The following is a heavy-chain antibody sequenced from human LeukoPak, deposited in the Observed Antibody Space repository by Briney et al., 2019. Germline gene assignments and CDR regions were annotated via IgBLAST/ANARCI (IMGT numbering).Heavy chain of an antibody. CDR2: IYYSGST. V-gene: IGHV4-61*01. J-gene: IGHJ4*02. Sequence: SETLSLTCTVSGGSFSSGSYYWSWIRQPPGKGLEWIGYIYYSGSTNYNPSLKSRVTISVDTSKNQFSLKLSSVTAADTAVYYCARAGVTMTPFDYWGQGTLVTVSS. D-gene: IGHD3-22*01. CDR1: GGSFSSGSYY. CDR3: ARAGVTMTPFDY.